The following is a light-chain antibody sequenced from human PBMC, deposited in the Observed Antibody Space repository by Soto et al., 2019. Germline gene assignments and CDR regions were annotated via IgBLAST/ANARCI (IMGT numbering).Light chain of an antibody. Sequence: EIVLTQSPGTLSLSPGERATLSCRASQSVSSSYLAWYQQKPGQAPRLLIYGASSRATGIPDRLSGSGSETDFTLTISRLEPEDFAVYYCQQYGSSQSFGQGTKVEIK. CDR3: QQYGSSQS. CDR2: GAS. V-gene: IGKV3-20*01. CDR1: QSVSSSY. J-gene: IGKJ1*01.